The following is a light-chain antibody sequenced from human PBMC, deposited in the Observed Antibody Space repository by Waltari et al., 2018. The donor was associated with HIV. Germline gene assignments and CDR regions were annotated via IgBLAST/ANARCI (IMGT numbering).Light chain of an antibody. CDR2: DAS. V-gene: IGKV3-11*01. CDR1: QSVSSY. J-gene: IGKJ4*01. CDR3: QQRSNWPLLT. Sequence: EIVLTQSPATLALSPGGRATLSCRASQSVSSYLAWYQQKPGQAPRLLIYDASNRATGIPARFSGSGSGTDFTLTISSLEPEDFAVYHCQQRSNWPLLTFGRVTKVEIK.